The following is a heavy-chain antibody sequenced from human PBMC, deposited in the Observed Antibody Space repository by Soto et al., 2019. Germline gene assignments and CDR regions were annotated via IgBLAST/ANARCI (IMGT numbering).Heavy chain of an antibody. CDR2: ISYDGTKI. Sequence: GSLRLSFTASGFTFSIYAMPWVRQAPGKGLEWVAIISYDGTKIDYAGSVKGRFTISRDNSKNTLFLQMNSLTTEDTAVYYCARRDFYCRGRNCYSGDYAMEVWGQGT. CDR1: GFTFSIYA. V-gene: IGHV3-30-3*01. CDR3: ARRDFYCRGRNCYSGDYAMEV. D-gene: IGHD2-15*01. J-gene: IGHJ6*02.